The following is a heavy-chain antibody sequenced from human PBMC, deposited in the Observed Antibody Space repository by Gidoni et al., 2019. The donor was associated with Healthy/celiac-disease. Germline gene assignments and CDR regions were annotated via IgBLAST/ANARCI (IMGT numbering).Heavy chain of an antibody. CDR1: GFTFSSYA. Sequence: EVQLLESGGGLVQPGGSLRLSCAASGFTFSSYAMSWVRRAPGKGLEWVSAIIGSGGSTYYADSVKGRFTISRDNSKNTLYLQVNSLRAEDTAVYYCAKDGVGDLSTIFGVVIPQYYYYGMDVWGQGTTVTVSS. CDR2: IIGSGGST. V-gene: IGHV3-23*01. J-gene: IGHJ6*02. CDR3: AKDGVGDLSTIFGVVIPQYYYYGMDV. D-gene: IGHD3-3*01.